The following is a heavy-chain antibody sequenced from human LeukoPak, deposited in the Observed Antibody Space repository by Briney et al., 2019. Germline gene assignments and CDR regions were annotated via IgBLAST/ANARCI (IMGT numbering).Heavy chain of an antibody. Sequence: PGGSLRLSCAASGFTFSTYWMHWVRQVPGKGLVWVSRIRGDGNSATYADFVKGRFTISRDNAKNTLYPQMNSLRVEDTAVYYCARSDYTDYWGQGTLVTVSS. V-gene: IGHV3-74*01. CDR2: IRGDGNSA. J-gene: IGHJ4*02. D-gene: IGHD3-3*01. CDR3: ARSDYTDY. CDR1: GFTFSTYW.